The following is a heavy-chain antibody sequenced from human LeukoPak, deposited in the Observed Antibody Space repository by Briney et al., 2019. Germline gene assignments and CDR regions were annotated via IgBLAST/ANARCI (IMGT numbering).Heavy chain of an antibody. CDR1: GGSISSGSYY. CDR2: IYYSGST. Sequence: PSETLSLTCTVSGGSISSGSYYWGWIRQPPGKGLEWIGYIYYSGSTNYNPSLKSRVTISVDTSKNQFSLKLSSVTAADTAVYYCARVRWVGASNAFDIWGQGTMVTVSS. CDR3: ARVRWVGASNAFDI. D-gene: IGHD1-26*01. J-gene: IGHJ3*02. V-gene: IGHV4-61*01.